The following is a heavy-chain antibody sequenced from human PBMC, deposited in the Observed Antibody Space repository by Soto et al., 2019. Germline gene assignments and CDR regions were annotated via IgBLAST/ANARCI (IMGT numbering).Heavy chain of an antibody. D-gene: IGHD6-19*01. V-gene: IGHV3-23*01. CDR2: TPATDDDT. CDR1: GFGFSSYA. J-gene: IGHJ4*02. Sequence: EVQLLESGGGMVQPGGSLRISCVASGFGFSSYAISWVRQSPGKGLEWVSTTPATDDDTSYALSVTGRFIVSRDNSKNTLSQLMHRQRAEDTALYYCAKVEDNTGWAVVASWGQGTLVTVS. CDR3: AKVEDNTGWAVVAS.